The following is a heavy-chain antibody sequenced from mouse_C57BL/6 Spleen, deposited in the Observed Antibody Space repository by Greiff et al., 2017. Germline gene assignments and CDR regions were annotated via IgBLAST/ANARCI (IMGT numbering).Heavy chain of an antibody. CDR2: ISDGGSYT. Sequence: EVHLVESGGGLVKPGGSLKLSCAASGFTFSSYAMSWVRQTPEKRLEWVATISDGGSYTYYPDNVKGRFTISRDNAKNNLYLQMSHLKSEDTAMYYCASPYYYGSSYGFAYWGQGTLVTVSA. CDR3: ASPYYYGSSYGFAY. J-gene: IGHJ3*01. CDR1: GFTFSSYA. D-gene: IGHD1-1*01. V-gene: IGHV5-4*01.